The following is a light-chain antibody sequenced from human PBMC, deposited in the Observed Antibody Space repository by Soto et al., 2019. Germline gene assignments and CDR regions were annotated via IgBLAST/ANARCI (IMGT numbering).Light chain of an antibody. CDR3: QQSYSTLPST. CDR1: QSISSY. Sequence: VQMTQSPSSLSASVGDRVTITCLASQSISSYLNWYQQKPGKAPKLLIYAASSLQSGVPSRFSGSGSGTDFTLTISSLQPEDFATYYCQQSYSTLPSTFGPGT. CDR2: AAS. V-gene: IGKV1-39*01. J-gene: IGKJ3*01.